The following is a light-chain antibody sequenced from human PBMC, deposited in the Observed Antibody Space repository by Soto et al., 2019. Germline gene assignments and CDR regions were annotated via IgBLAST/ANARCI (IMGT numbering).Light chain of an antibody. CDR1: ESVSSTY. V-gene: IGKV3-20*01. CDR3: QQYGTSPRT. Sequence: EIVMTQSPATLSVSPGERATLSCRATESVSSTYLAWYQQKPGQAPRVLIYGASIRATGIPDRFSGSGSETDFTLTISRLEPEDFAVYYCQQYGTSPRTFGQGTKVDIK. J-gene: IGKJ1*01. CDR2: GAS.